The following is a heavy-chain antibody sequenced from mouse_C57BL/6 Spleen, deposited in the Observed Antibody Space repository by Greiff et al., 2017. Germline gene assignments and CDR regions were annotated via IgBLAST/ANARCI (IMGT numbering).Heavy chain of an antibody. V-gene: IGHV2-5*01. CDR3: AKGDSSGYWFAY. J-gene: IGHJ3*01. CDR1: GFSLTSYG. D-gene: IGHD3-2*02. CDR2: IWRGGST. Sequence: QVQLQQSGPGLVQPSQSLSITCTVSGFSLTSYGVHWVRQSPGKGLEWLGVIWRGGSTDYNAAFMYRLSLTQDNSKSQVFFKMNSLQADDTAIYYCAKGDSSGYWFAYWGQGTLVTVSA.